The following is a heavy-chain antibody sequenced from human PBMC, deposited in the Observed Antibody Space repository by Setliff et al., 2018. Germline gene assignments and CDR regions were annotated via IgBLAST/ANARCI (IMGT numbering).Heavy chain of an antibody. J-gene: IGHJ5*02. CDR2: MNPNSGNT. V-gene: IGHV1-8*02. D-gene: IGHD2-8*02. CDR3: ARGWSLPHNWFDP. Sequence: GASVKVSCKASGYTFTSYDINWVRQATGQGLEWMGWMNPNSGNTGYAQKFQGRVTMTRNTSISTAYMELSSLRSEDTAVYYRARGWSLPHNWFDPWGQGTLVTVSS. CDR1: GYTFTSYD.